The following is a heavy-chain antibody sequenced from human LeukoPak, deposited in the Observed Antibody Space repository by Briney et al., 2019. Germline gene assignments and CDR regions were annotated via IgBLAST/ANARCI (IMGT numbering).Heavy chain of an antibody. J-gene: IGHJ4*02. D-gene: IGHD6-19*01. Sequence: GRSLRLSCAASGFTFSSYEMNWVRQAPGKGLEWVSYISSSGSTIYYADSVKGRFTISRDNAKNSLYLQMNSLRAEDTAVYYCARNFVAGTSEGFDYWGQGTLVTVSS. CDR3: ARNFVAGTSEGFDY. CDR1: GFTFSSYE. CDR2: ISSSGSTI. V-gene: IGHV3-48*03.